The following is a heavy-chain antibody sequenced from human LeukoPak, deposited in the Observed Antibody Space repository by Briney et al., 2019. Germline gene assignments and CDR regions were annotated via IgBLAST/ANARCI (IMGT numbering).Heavy chain of an antibody. V-gene: IGHV3-11*01. CDR3: ARYRVITNDYFDS. D-gene: IGHD3-16*01. J-gene: IGHJ4*02. CDR2: ISNSGNTI. CDR1: GFTFGDYY. Sequence: GSLRLSCAASGFTFGDYYMSWIRQAPGKGLEWVSYISNSGNTIKEADSVKGRFTISRDNAENSLFLQMKSLRGEVTAVYYCARYRVITNDYFDSWGQGTLVTVSS.